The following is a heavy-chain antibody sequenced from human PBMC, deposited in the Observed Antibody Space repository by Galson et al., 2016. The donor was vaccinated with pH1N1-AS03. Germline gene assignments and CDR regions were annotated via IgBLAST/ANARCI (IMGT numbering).Heavy chain of an antibody. J-gene: IGHJ4*02. CDR2: ISWNSGSK. V-gene: IGHV3-9*01. CDR1: GFTFDDYA. Sequence: SLRLSCAASGFTFDDYAMHWVRQAPGKGLEWVSGISWNSGSKAYSDSVKGRFTISRDNAKNSLYLQMDTLRPEDTALYYCVKDFDEYTFGYGTFFDYWGQGTLVTVSS. D-gene: IGHD5-18*01. CDR3: VKDFDEYTFGYGTFFDY.